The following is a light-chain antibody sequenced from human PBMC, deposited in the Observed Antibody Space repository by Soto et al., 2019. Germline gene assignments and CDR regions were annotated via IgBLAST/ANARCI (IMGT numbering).Light chain of an antibody. Sequence: EIVMTQSPATLSVSPGERATLSCRASQSVISKLAWYQQKPGQAPRLLIYGAAIRATGIPARFSDSGSGTEFTLTISSLQYEDFAIYYCQHYNDWLLTFGQGTKVEIK. CDR2: GAA. CDR1: QSVISK. V-gene: IGKV3D-15*01. CDR3: QHYNDWLLT. J-gene: IGKJ1*01.